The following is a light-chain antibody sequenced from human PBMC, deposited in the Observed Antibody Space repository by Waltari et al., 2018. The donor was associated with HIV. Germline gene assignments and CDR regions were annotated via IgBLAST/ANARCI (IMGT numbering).Light chain of an antibody. Sequence: QSALPQPASVSGSPGQSITISCIGTSSDVGSYTLVSWYQQHPGKAPKLMIFEVTKRPSWVSNRFSGSKAGNTASLTISGLQAEDEADYYCDSYAGSRKVLFGGGTKLTVL. CDR2: EVT. CDR3: DSYAGSRKVL. CDR1: SSDVGSYTL. J-gene: IGLJ2*01. V-gene: IGLV2-23*02.